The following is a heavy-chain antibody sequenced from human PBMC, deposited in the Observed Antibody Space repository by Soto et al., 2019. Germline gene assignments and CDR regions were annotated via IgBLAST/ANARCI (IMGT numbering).Heavy chain of an antibody. CDR1: GGTFSSYA. V-gene: IGHV1-69*13. CDR2: IIPIFGTA. Sequence: SVKVSCKASGGTFSSYAISWVRQAPGQGLEWMGGIIPIFGTANYAQKFQGRVTITADESTSTAYMELSSLRSADTAVYYCARDGMIPAAIGHNAFDIWRQGTMVTVSS. D-gene: IGHD2-2*02. J-gene: IGHJ3*02. CDR3: ARDGMIPAAIGHNAFDI.